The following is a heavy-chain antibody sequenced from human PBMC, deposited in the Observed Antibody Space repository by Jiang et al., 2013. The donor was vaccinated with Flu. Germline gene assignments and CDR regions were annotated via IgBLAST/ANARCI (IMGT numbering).Heavy chain of an antibody. D-gene: IGHD3-22*01. CDR1: GGSISSGSYY. CDR3: ARGHFYYYDSSGRLFDY. CDR2: IYTSGST. J-gene: IGHJ4*02. V-gene: IGHV4-61*02. Sequence: GSGLVKPSQTLSLTCTVSGGSISSGSYYWSWIRQPAGKGLEWIGRIYTSGSTNYNPSLKSRVTISVDTSKNQFSLKLSSVTAADTAVYYCARGHFYYYDSSGRLFDYWGQGTLVTVSS.